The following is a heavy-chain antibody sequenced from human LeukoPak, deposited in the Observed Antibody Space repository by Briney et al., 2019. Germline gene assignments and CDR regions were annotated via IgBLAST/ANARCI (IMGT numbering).Heavy chain of an antibody. D-gene: IGHD2-2*01. CDR1: GGSISSSSYY. J-gene: IGHJ4*02. CDR2: IYYSGST. CDR3: ARHSPRGKNGVPAAIDFDY. Sequence: SETLSLTCTVSGGSISSSSYYWGWIRQPPGKGLEWIGSIYYSGSTYYNPSLKSRVTISVDTSKNQFSLKLSSVTAADTAVYYCARHSPRGKNGVPAAIDFDYWGQGTLVTVSS. V-gene: IGHV4-39*01.